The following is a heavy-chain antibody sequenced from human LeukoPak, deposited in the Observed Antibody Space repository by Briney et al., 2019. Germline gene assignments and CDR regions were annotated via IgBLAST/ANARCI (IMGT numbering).Heavy chain of an antibody. V-gene: IGHV4-38-2*02. J-gene: IGHJ4*02. D-gene: IGHD5-12*01. CDR1: GYSISSGYY. CDR2: IYHSGST. CDR3: ARDVGGSELFDH. Sequence: SETLSLTCTVSGYSISSGYYWGWIRQPPGKGLEWIGSIYHSGSTYYNPSLKSRVTISIDTSKNQFSLKLSSVTAADTAVYYCARDVGGSELFDHWGQGTLVTVSS.